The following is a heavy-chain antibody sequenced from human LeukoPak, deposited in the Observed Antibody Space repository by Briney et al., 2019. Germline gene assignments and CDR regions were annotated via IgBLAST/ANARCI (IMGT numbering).Heavy chain of an antibody. D-gene: IGHD5-24*01. J-gene: IGHJ4*02. CDR2: IFASGGEI. Sequence: GGSLRLSCAASGFTFSTFAMIWVRQPPGKGVEWVSRIFASGGEIQYADSVRGRLTISRDNSKRTLSLQMNRLRDEDTAICYSSTYRQLLLPFESWGQGTLVTVSS. CDR3: STYRQLLLPFES. V-gene: IGHV3-23*01. CDR1: GFTFSTFA.